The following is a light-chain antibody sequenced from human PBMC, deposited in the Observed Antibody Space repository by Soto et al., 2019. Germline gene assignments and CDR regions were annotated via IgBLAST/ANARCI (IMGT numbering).Light chain of an antibody. CDR2: GAS. CDR3: QQDYNT. J-gene: IGKJ2*01. CDR1: QSVSSN. V-gene: IGKV3-15*01. Sequence: EIVMTQSPATLSVSPGERVTLSCRASQSVSSNLAWYQQKPGQAPRLLIYGASTRATGIPARFSGSGSGTEFTLTISSLQSEDFAVYYCQQDYNTFGQGTK.